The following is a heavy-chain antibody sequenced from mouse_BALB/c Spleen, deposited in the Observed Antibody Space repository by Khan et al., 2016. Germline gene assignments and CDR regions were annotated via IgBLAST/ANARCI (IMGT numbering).Heavy chain of an antibody. Sequence: EVELVESGGDLVKPGGSLKLSCAASGFTFSSYGMSWVRQTPDKRLEWVASISSGGSYTYYPDSVKGRFTISRDNAKNTLYLQMSSLTSEDTAMYSCARHKGYDYDHWYFDVWGAGTTVTVSS. V-gene: IGHV5-6*01. J-gene: IGHJ1*01. CDR1: GFTFSSYG. CDR2: ISSGGSYT. CDR3: ARHKGYDYDHWYFDV. D-gene: IGHD2-4*01.